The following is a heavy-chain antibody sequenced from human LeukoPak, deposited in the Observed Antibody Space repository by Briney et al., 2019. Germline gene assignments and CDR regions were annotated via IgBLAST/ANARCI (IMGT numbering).Heavy chain of an antibody. Sequence: PGGSLRLSCAASGFTFSSYAMSWVRQAPGKGLEWVSAISGSGGSTYYADSVKGRFTISRDNSKNTLYLQMNSLRAEDTAVYYCAKGNRRAVVGTYYYYYGMDVWGQGTTVTVSS. CDR3: AKGNRRAVVGTYYYYYGMDV. D-gene: IGHD6-19*01. V-gene: IGHV3-23*01. CDR1: GFTFSSYA. J-gene: IGHJ6*02. CDR2: ISGSGGST.